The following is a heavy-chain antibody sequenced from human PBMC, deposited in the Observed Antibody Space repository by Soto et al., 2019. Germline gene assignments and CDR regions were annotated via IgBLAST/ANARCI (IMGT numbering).Heavy chain of an antibody. V-gene: IGHV4-59*08. Sequence: SETLSLTCTVSGGSISSYYWSWIRQPPGKGLEWIGYIYYSGSTNYNPSLKSRVTISVDTSKNQFSLKLSSVTAADTAVYYCARQSHYDFWSGYLKNYYYYMDVWGKGTTVTVSS. CDR1: GGSISSYY. CDR3: ARQSHYDFWSGYLKNYYYYMDV. D-gene: IGHD3-3*01. J-gene: IGHJ6*03. CDR2: IYYSGST.